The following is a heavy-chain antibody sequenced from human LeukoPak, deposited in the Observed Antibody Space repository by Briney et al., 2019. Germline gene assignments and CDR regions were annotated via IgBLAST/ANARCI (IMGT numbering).Heavy chain of an antibody. CDR2: FDPEEAKI. V-gene: IGHV1-24*01. J-gene: IGHJ4*02. CDR3: TTRSGDFWSGFVN. CDR1: GNSLNELS. Sequence: ASVKVSCKVSGNSLNELSIQWVRQAPGKGLECMGGFDPEEAKIVYAQNFQDRVTMTEDTSTQTAYMGLSGLTSDDTAVYYCTTRSGDFWSGFVNWGQGTLVTVSS. D-gene: IGHD3-3*01.